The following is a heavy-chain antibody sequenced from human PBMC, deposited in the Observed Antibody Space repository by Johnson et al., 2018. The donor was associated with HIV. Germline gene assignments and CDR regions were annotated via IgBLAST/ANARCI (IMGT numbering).Heavy chain of an antibody. D-gene: IGHD5-18*01. CDR3: ARESSAGEYSYGII. CDR1: GFTFSNAW. CDR2: TRNNANSYTT. Sequence: VQLVESGGGVVRPGGSLRVSCAASGFTFSNAWMSWVRQAPGKGLEWVGRTRNNANSYTTEYAASVKGRFTISRDDSKNSLSLQMNSLKTEDTAVYYCARESSAGEYSYGIIWGQGTMVTVSS. J-gene: IGHJ3*02. V-gene: IGHV3-72*01.